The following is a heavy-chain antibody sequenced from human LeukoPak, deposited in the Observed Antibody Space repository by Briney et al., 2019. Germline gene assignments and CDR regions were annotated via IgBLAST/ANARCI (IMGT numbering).Heavy chain of an antibody. V-gene: IGHV4-39*01. CDR2: IYYSGNP. CDR3: ASQLDTTGYYTGFIDS. J-gene: IGHJ4*02. D-gene: IGHD3/OR15-3a*01. Sequence: SETLSLTCTVSGGSISNSSYYWAWIRQPPGKGLEWIGSIYYSGNPFYNPSLKSRVTILVDTSNNQFSLEVDSVTAADTAMYYCASQLDTTGYYTGFIDSWGQEALVTVSS. CDR1: GGSISNSSYY.